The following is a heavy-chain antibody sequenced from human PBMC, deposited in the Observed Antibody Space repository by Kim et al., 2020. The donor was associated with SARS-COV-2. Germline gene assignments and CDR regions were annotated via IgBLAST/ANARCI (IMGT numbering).Heavy chain of an antibody. CDR1: GGSISSSNW. D-gene: IGHD2-15*01. J-gene: IGHJ6*02. Sequence: SETLSLTCAVSGGSISSSNWWSWVRQPPGKGLEWIGEIYHSGSTNYNPSLKSRVTISVDKSKNQFSLKLSSVTAADTAVYYCASRRVVVAEDYYYYGMDVWGQGTTVTVSS. CDR2: IYHSGST. V-gene: IGHV4-4*02. CDR3: ASRRVVVAEDYYYYGMDV.